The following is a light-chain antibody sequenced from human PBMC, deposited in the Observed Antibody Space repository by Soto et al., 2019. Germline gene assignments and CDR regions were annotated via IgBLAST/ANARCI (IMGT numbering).Light chain of an antibody. V-gene: IGKV3-11*01. J-gene: IGKJ1*01. Sequence: EIVLTQSAATLSLSPGERATLSCRASQSVSSYLAWYQQKPGQAPRLLIYDASNRATGIPARFSGSGSGTDFTLTISSLEPEDFAVYYCQQRSNWPPSTFGQGTKVDIK. CDR2: DAS. CDR1: QSVSSY. CDR3: QQRSNWPPST.